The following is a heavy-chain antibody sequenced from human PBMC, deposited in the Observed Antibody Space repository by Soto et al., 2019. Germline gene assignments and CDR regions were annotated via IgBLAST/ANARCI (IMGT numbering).Heavy chain of an antibody. J-gene: IGHJ6*02. CDR2: INPSGGST. CDR1: GYTFTIYY. D-gene: IGHD3-3*01. CDR3: ARGHNDFWSGYYPPPHGMDV. V-gene: IGHV1-46*01. Sequence: ASVKVSCKASGYTFTIYYMHWVRQAPGQGLEWMGIINPSGGSTSYAQKFQGRVTMTRDTSTSTVYMELSSLRSEDTAVYYCARGHNDFWSGYYPPPHGMDVWGQGTTVTVS.